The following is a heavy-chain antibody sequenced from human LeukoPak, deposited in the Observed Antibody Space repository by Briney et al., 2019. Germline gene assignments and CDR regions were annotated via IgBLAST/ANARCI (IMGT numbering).Heavy chain of an antibody. Sequence: SGGSLRLSCSASGFTFSSYAMHWVRQASGKGLEWVGRIRSKTNSYATAYAASVKGRFTISRDDSKNTAYLQMNGLKTEDTAVYYCTRPGSSTSDYWGQGTLVTVSS. CDR1: GFTFSSYA. D-gene: IGHD6-6*01. J-gene: IGHJ4*02. CDR2: IRSKTNSYAT. CDR3: TRPGSSTSDY. V-gene: IGHV3-73*01.